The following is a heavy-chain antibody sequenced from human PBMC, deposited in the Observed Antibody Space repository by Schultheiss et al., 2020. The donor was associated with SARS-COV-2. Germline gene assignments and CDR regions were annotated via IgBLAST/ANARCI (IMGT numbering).Heavy chain of an antibody. Sequence: SGPTLVKPTQTLTLTCTFSGFSLSTSGMGVGWIRQPPGKALEWLARIDWDDDKYYSTSLKTRLTITKDTSKNQVVLTMTNMDPVDTATYYCAHRHLAVAGTAEYFQHWGQGTLVTVSS. J-gene: IGHJ1*01. CDR1: GFSLSTSGMG. V-gene: IGHV2-70*12. CDR2: IDWDDDK. CDR3: AHRHLAVAGTAEYFQH. D-gene: IGHD6-19*01.